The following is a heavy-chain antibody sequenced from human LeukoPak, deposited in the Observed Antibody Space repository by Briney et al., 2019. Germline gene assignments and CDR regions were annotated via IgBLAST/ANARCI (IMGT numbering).Heavy chain of an antibody. D-gene: IGHD6-13*01. V-gene: IGHV3-30*03. Sequence: GGSLRLSCAASGFTFSSYGMHWVRQAPGKGLEWVAVISYDGSNKYYADSVKGRFTISRDNAKNTLYLQMNSLRVEDTAVYYCARSIAAAGRKNWFDPWGQGTLVTVSS. CDR3: ARSIAAAGRKNWFDP. J-gene: IGHJ5*02. CDR1: GFTFSSYG. CDR2: ISYDGSNK.